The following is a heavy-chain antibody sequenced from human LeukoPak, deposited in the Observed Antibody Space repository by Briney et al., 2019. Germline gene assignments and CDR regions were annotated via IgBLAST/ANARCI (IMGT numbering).Heavy chain of an antibody. CDR2: INHSGGI. D-gene: IGHD6-13*01. Sequence: PSETLSLTCAVYGGSLSGYYWSWIRQPPEKGLEWIGEINHSGGINYDPSLKSRVTISVDTSKNQFSLNLNSVTAADTAVYYCTRGQGIAIWGQGTKVTVSS. CDR1: GGSLSGYY. V-gene: IGHV4-34*01. J-gene: IGHJ3*02. CDR3: TRGQGIAI.